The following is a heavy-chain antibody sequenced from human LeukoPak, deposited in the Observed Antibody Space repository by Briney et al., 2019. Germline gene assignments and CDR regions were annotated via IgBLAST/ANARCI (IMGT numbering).Heavy chain of an antibody. CDR3: AKDGESGIQYTQGYFDY. V-gene: IGHV3-30*02. J-gene: IGHJ4*02. CDR1: GFSFSDYA. Sequence: TGGSLRLSCAASGFSFSDYAIYWVRQTPGKGLEWVAFIRYDGSNKIYADSVKGRFTISRVNSYNTVYLQMTGLRAEDTAVYYCAKDGESGIQYTQGYFDYWGQGTLVTVSS. D-gene: IGHD1-1*01. CDR2: IRYDGSNK.